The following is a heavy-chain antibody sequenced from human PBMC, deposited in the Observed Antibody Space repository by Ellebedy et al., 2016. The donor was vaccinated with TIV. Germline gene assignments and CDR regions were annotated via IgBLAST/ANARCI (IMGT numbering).Heavy chain of an antibody. CDR3: ARDRGYAIDY. CDR2: IIPIRGIA. D-gene: IGHD3-10*01. CDR1: GGTFSSYA. V-gene: IGHV1-69*04. J-gene: IGHJ4*02. Sequence: AASVKVSCKASGGTFSSYAISWVRQAPGQGLEWMGRIIPIRGIANYAQKFQGRVTITADKSTSTAYMELSSLRSEDTAVYYCARDRGYAIDYWGQGTLVTVSS.